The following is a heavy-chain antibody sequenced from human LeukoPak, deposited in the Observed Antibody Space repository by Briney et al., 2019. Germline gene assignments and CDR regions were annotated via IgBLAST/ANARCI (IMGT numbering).Heavy chain of an antibody. CDR2: INHSGST. Sequence: SETLSLTCAVYGGSFSGYYWSWIRQPPGKGLEWIGEINHSGSTNHNPSLKSRVTISVDTSKNQFSLKLSSVTAADTAVYYCARRRCSSTSCYAYRVVVNWFDPWGQGTLVTVSS. V-gene: IGHV4-34*01. J-gene: IGHJ5*02. D-gene: IGHD2-2*01. CDR1: GGSFSGYY. CDR3: ARRRCSSTSCYAYRVVVNWFDP.